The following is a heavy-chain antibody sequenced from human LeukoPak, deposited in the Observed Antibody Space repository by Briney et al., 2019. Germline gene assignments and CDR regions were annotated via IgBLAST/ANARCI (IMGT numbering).Heavy chain of an antibody. CDR1: GFTFSTYA. J-gene: IGHJ6*03. CDR2: ISGNGGTT. Sequence: GGSLRLSCAASGFTFSTYAMSWVHRAPGKGLEWVSAISGNGGTTYNADSVKGRFTISRDNSRNTLYLQMDSLRAEDTAVYYCAKRGGHYYYSSYYMDVWGKGTTVTVSS. D-gene: IGHD3-16*01. CDR3: AKRGGHYYYSSYYMDV. V-gene: IGHV3-23*01.